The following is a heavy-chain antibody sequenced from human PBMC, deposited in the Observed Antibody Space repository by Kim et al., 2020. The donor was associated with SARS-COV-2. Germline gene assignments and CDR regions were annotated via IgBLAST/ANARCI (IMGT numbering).Heavy chain of an antibody. CDR3: ARGRITMVRGVKDWFDP. Sequence: LKSRVTISVDTSKNQFSLKLSSVTAADTAVYYCARGRITMVRGVKDWFDPWGQGTLVTVSS. D-gene: IGHD3-10*01. J-gene: IGHJ5*02. V-gene: IGHV4-34*01.